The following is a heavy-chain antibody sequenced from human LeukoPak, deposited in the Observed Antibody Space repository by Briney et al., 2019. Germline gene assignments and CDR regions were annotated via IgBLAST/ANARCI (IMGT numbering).Heavy chain of an antibody. J-gene: IGHJ6*03. Sequence: VATVRVSCKASGYTFTSYDINWVRQAPGQGLEWMGWMNPNSGNTGYAQKFQGRVTMTRNTSISTAYMELSSLRSEDTAVYYCARGGGSETNYHYYYMDVWGKGTTVTISS. D-gene: IGHD3-10*01. CDR2: MNPNSGNT. V-gene: IGHV1-8*01. CDR1: GYTFTSYD. CDR3: ARGGGSETNYHYYYMDV.